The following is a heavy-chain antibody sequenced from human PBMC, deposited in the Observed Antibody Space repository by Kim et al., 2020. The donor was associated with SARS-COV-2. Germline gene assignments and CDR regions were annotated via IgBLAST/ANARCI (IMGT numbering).Heavy chain of an antibody. CDR2: ISGSSKYI. J-gene: IGHJ4*02. D-gene: IGHD3-10*01. CDR1: GFNFSKDS. CDR3: ARVVSGPRYNDTTQQGRVGEGFDY. Sequence: GGSLRLSCAGSGFNFSKDSMNWVRQPPGKGLEWVSSISGSSKYIHYADSVKGRFTISRDNAKNSLYLQMNSLTAEDTAIYYCARVVSGPRYNDTTQQGRVGEGFDYWGQGTLVTVSS. V-gene: IGHV3-21*01.